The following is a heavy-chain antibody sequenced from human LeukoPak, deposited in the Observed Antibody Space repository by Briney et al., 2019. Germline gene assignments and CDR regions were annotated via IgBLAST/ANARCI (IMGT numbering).Heavy chain of an antibody. J-gene: IGHJ4*02. CDR1: GLSISGQW. D-gene: IGHD3-16*02. Sequence: GGSLRLSCVASGLSISGQWMNWVRQAPGQGLEWRANIKHDGSEEYYVDSVKGRFTVSRDDGRNSVSLQMNSVRAEDTAVYYCGYTNNFYHWGQGTLVVVSS. CDR2: IKHDGSEE. CDR3: GYTNNFYH. V-gene: IGHV3-7*01.